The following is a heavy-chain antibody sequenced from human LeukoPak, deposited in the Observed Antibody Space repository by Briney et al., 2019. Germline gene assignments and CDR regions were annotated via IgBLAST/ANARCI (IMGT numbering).Heavy chain of an antibody. Sequence: PGGSLRLSCAASGFTFSSYWMHWVRQAPGRGLVWVSRINSDGSSTSYADSVKGRFTTSRDNAKNTLYLQMNSLRAEDTAVYYCAGSGYGPDYWGQGTLVTVSS. D-gene: IGHD5-12*01. J-gene: IGHJ4*02. V-gene: IGHV3-74*01. CDR3: AGSGYGPDY. CDR1: GFTFSSYW. CDR2: INSDGSST.